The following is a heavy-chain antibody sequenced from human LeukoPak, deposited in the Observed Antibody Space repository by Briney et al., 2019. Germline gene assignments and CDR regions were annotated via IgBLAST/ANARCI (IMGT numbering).Heavy chain of an antibody. Sequence: GESLKISCKGSGYSFTSYWIGWVRQMPGKGLEWMGIIYPGDSDTRYSPSFQGQVTISADKSISTAYLQWSSLKASDTAMYYCARHEGRYCSSTSCYRAYYYMDVWGKGTTVTVPS. CDR1: GYSFTSYW. CDR2: IYPGDSDT. CDR3: ARHEGRYCSSTSCYRAYYYMDV. D-gene: IGHD2-2*01. J-gene: IGHJ6*03. V-gene: IGHV5-51*01.